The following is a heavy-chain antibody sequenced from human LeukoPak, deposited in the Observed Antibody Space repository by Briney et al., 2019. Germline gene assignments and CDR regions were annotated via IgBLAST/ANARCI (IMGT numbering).Heavy chain of an antibody. CDR2: ISAYNGNT. J-gene: IGHJ4*02. D-gene: IGHD2-15*01. CDR1: GYTFTSYG. Sequence: ASVKVSCKASGYTFTSYGISWVRQAPGQGLEWMGWISAYNGNTNYAQKLQGRVTMTTYTSTSTAYMELRSLRSDDTAVYYCARAVGNALVVVAATHLGYWGQGTLVTVSS. CDR3: ARAVGNALVVVAATHLGY. V-gene: IGHV1-18*01.